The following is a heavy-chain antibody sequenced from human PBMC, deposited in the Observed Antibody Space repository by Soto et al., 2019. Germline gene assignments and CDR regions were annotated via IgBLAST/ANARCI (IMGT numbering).Heavy chain of an antibody. Sequence: PSETLSLTCSVSSGSISSGGYSWSWIRQPPGKGLEWIGYIYPNGITSHNPSLKSRVTMSVDKSRKQFSLKLRSVTAADTAVYFCARGHYYYGMDVWGQGITVTVSS. J-gene: IGHJ6*02. CDR3: ARGHYYYGMDV. V-gene: IGHV4-30-2*01. CDR2: IYPNGIT. CDR1: SGSISSGGYS.